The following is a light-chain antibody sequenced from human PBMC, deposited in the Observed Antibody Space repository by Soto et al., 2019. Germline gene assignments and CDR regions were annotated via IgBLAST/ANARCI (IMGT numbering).Light chain of an antibody. CDR3: SSYTSSSVLGVV. Sequence: QTVLTQPASVSGSPGQSIIISCTGTSSDVGGYNYVSWYQQHPDKAPKLMIYEVNHRPSGVSNRFSGSKSGNTASLTISGLQAEDEADYYCSSYTSSSVLGVVFGGGTKVTVL. CDR2: EVN. J-gene: IGLJ2*01. CDR1: SSDVGGYNY. V-gene: IGLV2-14*01.